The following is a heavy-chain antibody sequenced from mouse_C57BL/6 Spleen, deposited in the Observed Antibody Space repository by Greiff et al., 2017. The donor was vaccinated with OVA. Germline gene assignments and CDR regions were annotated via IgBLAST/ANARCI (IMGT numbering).Heavy chain of an antibody. CDR3: ARRGSSGYVGGAMDY. V-gene: IGHV14-2*01. J-gene: IGHJ4*01. CDR1: GFNIKDYY. Sequence: EVQVVESGAELVKPGASVKLSCTASGFNIKDYYMPWVKQRTEQGLEWIGRIDPEDGETKYAPKFQGKATITADTSSNTAYLQLSSLTSEDTAVYYCARRGSSGYVGGAMDYWGQGTSVTVSS. CDR2: IDPEDGET. D-gene: IGHD3-2*02.